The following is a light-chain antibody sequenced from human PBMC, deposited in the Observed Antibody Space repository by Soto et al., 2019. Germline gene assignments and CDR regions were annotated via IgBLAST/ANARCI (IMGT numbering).Light chain of an antibody. J-gene: IGLJ1*01. CDR2: EVS. V-gene: IGLV2-14*01. CDR3: ASLTTTNFV. Sequence: QSVLPQPASVSGSPGQSITISCTGTSSDVGGYNYVSWYQQHPGKAPKLMIYEVSNRPSGVSNRFSGSKSGNTASLAISGLQAEDEADYYCASLTTTNFVFGRGTKGTVL. CDR1: SSDVGGYNY.